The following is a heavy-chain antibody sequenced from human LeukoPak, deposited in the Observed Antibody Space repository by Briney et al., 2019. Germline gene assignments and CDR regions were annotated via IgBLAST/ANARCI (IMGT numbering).Heavy chain of an antibody. D-gene: IGHD5-12*01. V-gene: IGHV3-15*01. CDR3: VTAYDHVDR. CDR2: IKSNTDCGTA. J-gene: IGHJ4*02. Sequence: GSLRLSWVGSGFTFTNAWMDLAPQAPGQGLGRGGRIKSNTDCGTADYAAPVNGRFIISSDDSKTTLYLHMNTLKTEDTAVYYCVTAYDHVDRWGQGTLVTVSS. CDR1: GFTFTNAW.